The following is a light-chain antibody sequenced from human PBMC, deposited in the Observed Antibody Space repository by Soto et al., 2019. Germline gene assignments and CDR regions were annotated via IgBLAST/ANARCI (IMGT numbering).Light chain of an antibody. V-gene: IGLV1-47*01. J-gene: IGLJ7*01. CDR3: ASWDDSLSGAV. CDR1: SSNIGSNY. Sequence: QSVLTQTPSASGTPGRRATISCSGGSSNIGSNYVYWYHQFPGTAPKLLIYRSNQRPSGVPDRFSGSKSGTSASLAISGLRSEDEADYYCASWDDSLSGAVFGGGTQLTVL. CDR2: RSN.